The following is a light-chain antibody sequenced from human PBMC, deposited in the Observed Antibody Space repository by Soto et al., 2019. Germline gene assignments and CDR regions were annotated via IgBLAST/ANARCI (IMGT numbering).Light chain of an antibody. V-gene: IGKV3-11*01. CDR3: QQRSNWAPYT. Sequence: EIVLTQSPATLSLSPGERATLSCRASQSVSSYLAWYQQKPGQAPRLLIYDASNRATGIPARFSGSGSGTDFTLTISSLKPEDFAVYYCQQRSNWAPYTFGQGTKLEIK. CDR2: DAS. J-gene: IGKJ2*01. CDR1: QSVSSY.